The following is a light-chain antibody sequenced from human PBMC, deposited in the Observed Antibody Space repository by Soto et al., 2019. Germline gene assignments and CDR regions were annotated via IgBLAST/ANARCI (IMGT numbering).Light chain of an antibody. V-gene: IGKV3-20*01. Sequence: EIVLTQSPGTLSLFPGERATLSCRASQSISSSYLAWYQQKPGQAPRLLIHGASNRATGIPDRFSGAGSGTDFTLPISRLEPEDFAVYYCHHYGSAPAWTFGQGTKVEIK. J-gene: IGKJ1*01. CDR2: GAS. CDR3: HHYGSAPAWT. CDR1: QSISSSY.